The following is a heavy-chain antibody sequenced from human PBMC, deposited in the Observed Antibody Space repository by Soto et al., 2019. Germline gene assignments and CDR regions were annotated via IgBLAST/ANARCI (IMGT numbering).Heavy chain of an antibody. D-gene: IGHD2-21*02. Sequence: PVGSLRLSCAASGFTFSAFAMSWVRQAPGKGLEWVSGISNSGGLTNYADSVTGRFTISRDNSKHTVSLQMNSLRADDTAVYYCAKVLNPELLLFQNWGQGTLVTVSS. V-gene: IGHV3-23*01. J-gene: IGHJ1*01. CDR1: GFTFSAFA. CDR2: ISNSGGLT. CDR3: AKVLNPELLLFQN.